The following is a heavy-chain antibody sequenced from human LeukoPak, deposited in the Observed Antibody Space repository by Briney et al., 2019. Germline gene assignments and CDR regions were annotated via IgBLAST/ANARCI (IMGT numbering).Heavy chain of an antibody. Sequence: SETLSLSCTVSGGSISTYYWSWIRQPAGKGLEWIGRIYTSGSTAYNPSLKSRVTMSVDTSKNQFSLRLSSVTAADTAMYYCARNSGTYSNYYYMDVWGKGTTVTVSS. D-gene: IGHD1-26*01. V-gene: IGHV4-4*07. J-gene: IGHJ6*03. CDR1: GGSISTYY. CDR2: IYTSGST. CDR3: ARNSGTYSNYYYMDV.